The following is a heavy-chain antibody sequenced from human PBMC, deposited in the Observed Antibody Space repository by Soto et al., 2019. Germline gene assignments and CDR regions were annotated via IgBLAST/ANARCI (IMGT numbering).Heavy chain of an antibody. D-gene: IGHD4-17*01. CDR2: INHSGST. CDR1: GGCFSGYY. CDR3: ARCNGDYYYGMDV. J-gene: IGHJ6*02. Sequence: SQTLSLPCSVYGGCFSGYYWSWIRQPPGKGLEWIGEINHSGSTNYNPSLKSRVTISVDTSKNQFSLKLSSVTAADTAVYYCARCNGDYYYGMDVPGPGTTVTVSS. V-gene: IGHV4-34*01.